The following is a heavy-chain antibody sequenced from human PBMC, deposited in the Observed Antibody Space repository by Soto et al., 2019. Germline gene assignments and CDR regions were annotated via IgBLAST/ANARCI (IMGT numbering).Heavy chain of an antibody. CDR2: IYSSGNT. D-gene: IGHD3-3*01. J-gene: IGHJ5*02. CDR3: ARGQRFSDWFDP. CDR1: GGTISGYY. Sequence: SETLSLTCSVSGGTISGYYWTWIRQPAGKGLEWIGRIYSSGNTKYNPSLQSRVTMSLDTSNNQFSLGLTSVTAADTAVYYCARGQRFSDWFDPWGQGTLVTVSS. V-gene: IGHV4-4*07.